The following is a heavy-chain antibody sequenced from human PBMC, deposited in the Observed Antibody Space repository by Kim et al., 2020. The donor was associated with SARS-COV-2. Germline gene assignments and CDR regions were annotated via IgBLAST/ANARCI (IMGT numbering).Heavy chain of an antibody. D-gene: IGHD4-17*01. J-gene: IGHJ2*01. Sequence: GGSLRLSCAASGFTFSNAWMSWVRQAPGKGLEWVGRIKSKTDGGTTDYAAPVKGRFTISRDDSKNTLYLQMNSLKTEDTAVYYCTTDPQDGDWYFDLWGRGTLVTVSS. CDR2: IKSKTDGGTT. V-gene: IGHV3-15*01. CDR1: GFTFSNAW. CDR3: TTDPQDGDWYFDL.